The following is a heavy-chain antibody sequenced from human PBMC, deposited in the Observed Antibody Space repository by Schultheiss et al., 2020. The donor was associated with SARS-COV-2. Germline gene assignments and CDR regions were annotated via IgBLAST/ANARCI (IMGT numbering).Heavy chain of an antibody. CDR1: GGSISSYY. Sequence: GSLRLSCTVSGGSISSYYWSWIRQPPGKGLEWIGYIYYSGSTNYNPSLKSRVTISVDTSKNQFSLKLSSVTAADTAVYYCARVYCGGDCYLPGPLYYFDYWGQGTLVTVSS. D-gene: IGHD2-21*02. CDR2: IYYSGST. V-gene: IGHV4-59*01. J-gene: IGHJ4*02. CDR3: ARVYCGGDCYLPGPLYYFDY.